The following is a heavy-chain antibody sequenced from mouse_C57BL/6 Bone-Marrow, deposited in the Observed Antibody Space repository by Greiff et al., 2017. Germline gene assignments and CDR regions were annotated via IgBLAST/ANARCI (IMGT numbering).Heavy chain of an antibody. CDR2: INYDGSST. Sequence: EVQRVESEGGLVQPGSSMKLSCTASGFTFSDYYMAWVRQVPEKGLEWVANINYDGSSTYYLDSLKSRFIISRDNAKNILYLQMSSLKSEDTATYYCARSYGSSQYYYAMDYWGQGTSVTVSS. CDR1: GFTFSDYY. V-gene: IGHV5-16*01. CDR3: ARSYGSSQYYYAMDY. J-gene: IGHJ4*01. D-gene: IGHD1-1*01.